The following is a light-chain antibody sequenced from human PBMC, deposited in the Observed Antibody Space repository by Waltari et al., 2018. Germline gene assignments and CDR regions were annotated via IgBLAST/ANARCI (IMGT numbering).Light chain of an antibody. J-gene: IGKJ1*01. CDR1: QSISSW. CDR3: QQYNSYPWT. Sequence: DIQMTQSPSTLSASVGDRVTITCRASQSISSWLAWYQQKPGKAPKLLIYKASSLESGCPSRFSGSGSGTEFTLTISSLQPDDFATYYCQQYNSYPWTFGQGTKVEIK. V-gene: IGKV1-5*03. CDR2: KAS.